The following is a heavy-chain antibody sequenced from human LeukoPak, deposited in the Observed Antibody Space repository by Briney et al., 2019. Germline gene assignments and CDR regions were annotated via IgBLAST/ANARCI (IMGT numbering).Heavy chain of an antibody. V-gene: IGHV3-53*01. D-gene: IGHD1-14*01. Sequence: GGSLRLSCTASGFTASTNYMSWVRQAPGKGLEWVSVIYSGGSTYYADSVRGRFTISRDNYKNTLYLQMNSLRAEDTVVYYCARDLSPWESRNPDAFDIWGQGTTVTVSS. J-gene: IGHJ3*02. CDR2: IYSGGST. CDR1: GFTASTNY. CDR3: ARDLSPWESRNPDAFDI.